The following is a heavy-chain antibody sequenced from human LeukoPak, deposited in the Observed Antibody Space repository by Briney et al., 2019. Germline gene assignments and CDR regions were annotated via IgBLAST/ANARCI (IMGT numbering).Heavy chain of an antibody. J-gene: IGHJ4*02. V-gene: IGHV3-33*01. CDR1: GFTFRSYG. D-gene: IGHD6-13*01. Sequence: PGGSLRLSCAASGFTFRSYGMHWVRQAPGKGLEWAAIVWYDGNNKYYADSVKGRFTVSRDNSKDTVSLQLNSLRAEDTAVYYCARGSGAAAGAFDYWGQGTLVTVPS. CDR2: VWYDGNNK. CDR3: ARGSGAAAGAFDY.